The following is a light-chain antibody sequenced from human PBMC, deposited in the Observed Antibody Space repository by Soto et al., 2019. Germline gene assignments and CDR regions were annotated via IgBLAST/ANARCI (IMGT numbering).Light chain of an antibody. Sequence: EILLTQSPATLSLSPGERATLSCKASQSVSSFLAWYQQSPGQAPRLLIYDASNRATGIPARFSGSGSGTDFTLTISSLAPEDFAVYYCQQRSNWPLLTFGGGTKVEIK. J-gene: IGKJ4*01. CDR2: DAS. CDR1: QSVSSF. V-gene: IGKV3-11*01. CDR3: QQRSNWPLLT.